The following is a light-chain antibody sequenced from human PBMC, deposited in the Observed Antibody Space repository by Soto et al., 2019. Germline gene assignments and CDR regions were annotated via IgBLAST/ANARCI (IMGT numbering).Light chain of an antibody. V-gene: IGLV1-47*02. Sequence: QSVLTQPPSASGTPGQRVTMSCSGSSINIGLNDVYWYRQLPGTAPKLLIHSNNQRPSGVPERFSGSKSGTSASLALSGLRSEDEADYYCAAWDDSLSGYVFGTGTKVTVL. J-gene: IGLJ1*01. CDR2: SNN. CDR3: AAWDDSLSGYV. CDR1: SINIGLND.